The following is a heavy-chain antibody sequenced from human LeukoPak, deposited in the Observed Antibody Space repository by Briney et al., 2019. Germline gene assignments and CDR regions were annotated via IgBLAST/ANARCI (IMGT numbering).Heavy chain of an antibody. CDR3: AREPVGYYGSGSYYNAGWFDP. D-gene: IGHD3-10*01. CDR2: IYTSGST. Sequence: PSETLSLTCTVSGGSISSSSYYWGWIRQPAGKGLEWIGRIYTSGSTNYNPSLKSRVTISVDTSKNQFSLKLSSVTAADTAVYYCAREPVGYYGSGSYYNAGWFDPWGQGTLVTVSS. V-gene: IGHV4-61*02. CDR1: GGSISSSSYY. J-gene: IGHJ5*02.